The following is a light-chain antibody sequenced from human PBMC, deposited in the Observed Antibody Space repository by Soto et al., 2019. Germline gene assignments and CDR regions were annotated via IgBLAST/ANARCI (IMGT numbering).Light chain of an antibody. V-gene: IGLV2-14*01. Sequence: QSALTPPACVSGSPGQSSTISCTGTSSDVGGYNYVSWYQQHPGKAPKLMIYDVSNRPSGVSNRFSGSKSGNTASLTISGLQAEDEADYYCSSDTSSSFYVFGTGTKLTVL. CDR3: SSDTSSSFYV. J-gene: IGLJ1*01. CDR1: SSDVGGYNY. CDR2: DVS.